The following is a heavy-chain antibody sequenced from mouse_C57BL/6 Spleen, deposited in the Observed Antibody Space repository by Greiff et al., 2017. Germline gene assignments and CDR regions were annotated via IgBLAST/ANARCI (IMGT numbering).Heavy chain of an antibody. V-gene: IGHV1-55*01. J-gene: IGHJ4*01. CDR2: IYPGSGST. Sequence: QVQLQQPGAELVKPGASVKMSCKASGYTFTSYWITWVKQRPGQGLEWIGDIYPGSGSTNYHEKFKSKATLTVDTSSSTAYMQLSSLTSEGSAVYYCARLGCYGSSYYYAMDYWGQGTSVTVSS. D-gene: IGHD1-1*01. CDR1: GYTFTSYW. CDR3: ARLGCYGSSYYYAMDY.